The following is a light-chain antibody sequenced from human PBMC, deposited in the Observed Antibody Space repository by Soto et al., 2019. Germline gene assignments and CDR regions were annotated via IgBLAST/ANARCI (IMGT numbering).Light chain of an antibody. V-gene: IGKV4-1*01. CDR3: QQYYSTPRP. Sequence: DIVMTQSPDSLAVSLGERATINCKSSQSVLYSSNNKNYLAWYQQKPGQPPKLLIYWASTRESGVPDRFSGSGSGTDFTLTISRLQAEDVAVYYCQQYYSTPRPFGGVTKLGIK. CDR2: WAS. CDR1: QSVLYSSNNKNY. J-gene: IGKJ4*02.